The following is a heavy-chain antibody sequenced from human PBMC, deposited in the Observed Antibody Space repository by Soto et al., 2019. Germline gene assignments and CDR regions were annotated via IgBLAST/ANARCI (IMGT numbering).Heavy chain of an antibody. J-gene: IGHJ4*02. CDR1: GFTFSSYA. CDR2: ISGSGGST. V-gene: IGHV3-23*01. CDR3: AKVTHVEGFDY. Sequence: GGSLRLSCAASGFTFSSYAMSWVRQAPGKGLEWISAISGSGGSTYYADSVKGRFTISRDNSKNTLYLKMKSLRAEDTAVYYCAKVTHVEGFDYWGQGTLVTVSS.